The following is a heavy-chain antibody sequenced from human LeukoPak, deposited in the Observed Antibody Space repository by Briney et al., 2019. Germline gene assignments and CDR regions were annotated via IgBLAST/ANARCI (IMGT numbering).Heavy chain of an antibody. V-gene: IGHV1-18*01. J-gene: IGHJ6*03. CDR2: TSAYNGNT. D-gene: IGHD6-13*01. Sequence: GASVEVCCNASGYTVSTYGISSVPRSPGQGREGLGWTSAYNGNTNYAQKLQCRVTMTTATSTTTAYMDLRSLRSDDTALYYYAGRLHSRSWDYYYHMDVWGKGTTVTVSS. CDR1: GYTVSTYG. CDR3: AGRLHSRSWDYYYHMDV.